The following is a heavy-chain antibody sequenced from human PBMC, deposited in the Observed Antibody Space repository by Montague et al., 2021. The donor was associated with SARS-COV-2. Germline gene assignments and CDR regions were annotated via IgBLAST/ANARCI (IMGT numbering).Heavy chain of an antibody. CDR2: IYYSGST. CDR3: ARESGSGSYLVY. V-gene: IGHV4-39*01. J-gene: IGHJ4*02. D-gene: IGHD3-10*01. Sequence: SETLSLTCTVSGGSISSSSYYWGWIRQPSGKGLEWIGSIYYSGSTYYNPSLKSRVTISVDTSKNQFSLKLSSVTAADTAAYYCARESGSGSYLVYWGQGTLVTVSS. CDR1: GGSISSSSYY.